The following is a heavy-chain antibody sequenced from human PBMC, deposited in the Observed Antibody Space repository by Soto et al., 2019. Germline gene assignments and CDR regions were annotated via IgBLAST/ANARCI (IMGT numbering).Heavy chain of an antibody. CDR2: IYHSGST. Sequence: PSETLSLTCAVSGGSISSGGYSWSWIRQPPGKGLEWIGYIYHSGSTYYNPSLKSRVTISVDRSKNQFSLKLSSVTAADTAVYYCARGDLWFGELSWFDTWAQGTLVTVSS. CDR3: ARGDLWFGELSWFDT. V-gene: IGHV4-30-2*01. CDR1: GGSISSGGYS. J-gene: IGHJ5*02. D-gene: IGHD3-10*01.